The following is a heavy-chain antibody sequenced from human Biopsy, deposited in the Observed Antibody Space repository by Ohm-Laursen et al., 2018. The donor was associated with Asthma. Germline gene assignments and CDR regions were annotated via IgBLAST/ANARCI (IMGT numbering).Heavy chain of an antibody. CDR1: GYTFTSYA. Sequence: GASVKVSCNASGYTFTSYAIHWVRQAPGQRLEWMGWINAGNGTTKYSQKFQGRVTITRDKSASTAYMELSSLRSEDTAVYYCARTYYDFLTGQVNDAFDIWGQGTMVTVSS. D-gene: IGHD3-9*01. CDR2: INAGNGTT. J-gene: IGHJ3*02. CDR3: ARTYYDFLTGQVNDAFDI. V-gene: IGHV1-3*01.